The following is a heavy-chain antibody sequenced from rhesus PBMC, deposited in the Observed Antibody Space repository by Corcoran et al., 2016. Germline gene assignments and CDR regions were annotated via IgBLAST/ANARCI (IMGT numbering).Heavy chain of an antibody. Sequence: QLQLQESGPGLVKPSETLSVTCAVSGGSISRSYWSWIRQAPGKGLEWIGFFYVSGSSTNYNPSLKKRVTLPVDTSKNQLSLKLSSVTTADTAVYYCARDRCTGSGCYGTFDYWGQGVLVTVSS. CDR2: FYVSGSST. CDR1: GGSISRSY. V-gene: IGHV4-169*02. D-gene: IGHD2-21*01. J-gene: IGHJ4*01. CDR3: ARDRCTGSGCYGTFDY.